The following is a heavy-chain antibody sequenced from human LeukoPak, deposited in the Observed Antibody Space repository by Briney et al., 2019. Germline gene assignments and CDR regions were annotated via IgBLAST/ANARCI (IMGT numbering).Heavy chain of an antibody. CDR3: MGGAGWLVDY. Sequence: GGSLRLSCAASGFTFSNYWMNWVRQAPGKGLEWVAIIKQDGSGKLYVDSVEGRFTISRDNAKNSLYLQMNSLRVEDTAVYYRMGGAGWLVDYWGQGTLVTVSS. D-gene: IGHD2-15*01. J-gene: IGHJ4*02. V-gene: IGHV3-7*01. CDR2: IKQDGSGK. CDR1: GFTFSNYW.